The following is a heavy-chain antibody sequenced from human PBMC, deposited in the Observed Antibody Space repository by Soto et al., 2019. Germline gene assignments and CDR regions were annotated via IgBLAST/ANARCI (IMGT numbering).Heavy chain of an antibody. CDR1: GDSVSSNSAA. D-gene: IGHD3-10*01. J-gene: IGHJ5*02. V-gene: IGHV6-1*01. CDR3: ARDLTITMVRGVIMGYNWFDP. CDR2: TYYRSKRYN. Sequence: SQTLSLTCAISGDSVSSNSAAWNWIRQSPSRGLEWLGRTYYRSKRYNDYAVSVKSRITINPDTSKNQFSLQLNSVTPEDTAVYYCARDLTITMVRGVIMGYNWFDPWGQGTLVTVSS.